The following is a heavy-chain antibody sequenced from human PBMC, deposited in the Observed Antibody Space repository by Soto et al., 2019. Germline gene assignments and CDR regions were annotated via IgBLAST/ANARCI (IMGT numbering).Heavy chain of an antibody. Sequence: QVQLVQSGAEVKKPGASVKVSCKASGYTFTSYDINWVRQATGQGLEWLGWMNPNRGNTGYAQKFQGRVTITRNTSISTAYMELRSLRSEDTAVYYCARGLAVAGTYYYYMDVWGKGTTVTVSS. D-gene: IGHD6-19*01. J-gene: IGHJ6*03. CDR1: GYTFTSYD. CDR2: MNPNRGNT. V-gene: IGHV1-8*01. CDR3: ARGLAVAGTYYYYMDV.